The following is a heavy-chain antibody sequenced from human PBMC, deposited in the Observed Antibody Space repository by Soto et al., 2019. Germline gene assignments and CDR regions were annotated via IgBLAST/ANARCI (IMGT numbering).Heavy chain of an antibody. CDR1: GYSFTSYW. CDR2: IYPGDSDT. CDR3: ARRATVIPADAFDI. D-gene: IGHD4-4*01. V-gene: IGHV5-51*01. J-gene: IGHJ3*02. Sequence: GESLKISCKGSGYSFTSYWIGWGRQMPGKGLEWMGIIYPGDSDTRYSPPFQGQVTISADKSISTAYLQWSSLKASDSAMYYCARRATVIPADAFDIWGQGTMVTVSS.